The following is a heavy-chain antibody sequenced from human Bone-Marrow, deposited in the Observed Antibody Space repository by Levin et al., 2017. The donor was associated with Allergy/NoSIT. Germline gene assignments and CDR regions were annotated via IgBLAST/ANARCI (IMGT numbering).Heavy chain of an antibody. V-gene: IGHV4-39*01. J-gene: IGHJ3*02. CDR2: IYYTAST. CDR1: GGSITSSSYY. D-gene: IGHD2-15*01. Sequence: SQTLSLTCTVSGGSITSSSYYWGWIRQPPGKGLEWIGSIYYTASTYYNPSLKSRVTISVDTSKNQFSLKLSSVTAAARAVYYCARPRSGGSSAYAFDIWGQGTVVTVSS. CDR3: ARPRSGGSSAYAFDI.